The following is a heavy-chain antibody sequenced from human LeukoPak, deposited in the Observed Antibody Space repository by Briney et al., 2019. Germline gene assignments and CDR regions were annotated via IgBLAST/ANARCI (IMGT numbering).Heavy chain of an antibody. V-gene: IGHV4-39*01. Sequence: SSETLSLTCTVSGGSISSSSYYWGWIRQPPGKGLEWIGSIYYSGSTYYNPSLKSRVTISVDTSKNQFSLKLSSVTAADTAVYYCARGHAARWIQLWARSQSAFDIWGQGTMVTVSS. CDR1: GGSISSSSYY. J-gene: IGHJ3*02. CDR2: IYYSGST. CDR3: ARGHAARWIQLWARSQSAFDI. D-gene: IGHD5-18*01.